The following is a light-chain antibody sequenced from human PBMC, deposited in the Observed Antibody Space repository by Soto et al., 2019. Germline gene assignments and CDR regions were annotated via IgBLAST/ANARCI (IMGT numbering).Light chain of an antibody. CDR2: EGT. CDR1: SSDVGSFNL. V-gene: IGLV2-23*01. J-gene: IGLJ2*01. CDR3: CSYAGGTTLV. Sequence: QSVLTQPASVSGSPGQSITISCAGTSSDVGSFNLVSWYQQYPGKAPKLIIYEGTKRPSGVSNRFSGSKSDNTASLTISGLPADDEADYYCCSYAGGTTLVFGGGTKLTVL.